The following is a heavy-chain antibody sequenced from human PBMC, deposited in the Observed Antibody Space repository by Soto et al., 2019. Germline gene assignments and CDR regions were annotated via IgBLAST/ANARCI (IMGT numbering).Heavy chain of an antibody. V-gene: IGHV3-53*01. CDR2: IYSGGNT. CDR1: GFIVSRNY. CDR3: ARDLNYLDY. Sequence: PGESLKISCAVSGFIVSRNYMSWVRQAPGKGLEWVSVIYSGGNTYYADSVKGRFTISRDNSKNTLYLQMNSLRAEDTAVYYCARDLNYLDYWGQGTLVTVSS. J-gene: IGHJ4*02.